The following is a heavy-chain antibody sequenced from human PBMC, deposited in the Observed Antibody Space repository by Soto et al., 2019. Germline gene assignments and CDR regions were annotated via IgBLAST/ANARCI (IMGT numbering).Heavy chain of an antibody. J-gene: IGHJ4*02. CDR1: GQSFSGHS. V-gene: IGHV4-34*01. Sequence: QVQLQQWGAGLVKPSETLSLSCAVYGQSFSGHSWAWIRQPPGKGLEWIGEINESGSTYYNPSLKRRVTISTDSSKKPFSLKLSSVSAADTAAYFCARGSGIVALPGELEDVKYDYWGQGTLVNVSS. CDR2: INESGST. D-gene: IGHD1-1*01. CDR3: ARGSGIVALPGELEDVKYDY.